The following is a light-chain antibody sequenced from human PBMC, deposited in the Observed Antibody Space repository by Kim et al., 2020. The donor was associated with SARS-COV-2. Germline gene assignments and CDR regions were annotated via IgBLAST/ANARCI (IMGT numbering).Light chain of an antibody. V-gene: IGKV1-12*01. CDR1: QDIITC. J-gene: IGKJ1*01. CDR2: GAS. CDR3: QQANSFPPWT. Sequence: SVGDRVTITGRARQDIITCLGWYQQKPRRAPKILIYGASNLQSGVPSRFIGSRSWTDFSLTISRLLPDDCATYYCQQANSFPPWTFGQGTKVEIK.